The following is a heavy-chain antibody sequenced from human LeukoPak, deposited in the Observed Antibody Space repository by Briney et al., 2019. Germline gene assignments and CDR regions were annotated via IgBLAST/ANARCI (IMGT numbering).Heavy chain of an antibody. V-gene: IGHV3-30*02. Sequence: PGGSLRLSCAASGFTFSSHGMHWVRQTPAKGLEWVAFIRYDGSNKYYADSVKGRFTISRDNSKNTLYLQMNSLRAEDTAVYYCAKDRGIISDYWGQGTLVTVSS. CDR3: AKDRGIISDY. D-gene: IGHD3-10*01. CDR2: IRYDGSNK. CDR1: GFTFSSHG. J-gene: IGHJ4*02.